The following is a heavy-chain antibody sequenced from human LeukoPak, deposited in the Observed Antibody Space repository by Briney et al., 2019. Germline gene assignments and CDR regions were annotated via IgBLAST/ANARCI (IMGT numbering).Heavy chain of an antibody. V-gene: IGHV4-34*01. J-gene: IGHJ4*02. Sequence: SETLSLTCAVYGGSFSGYYWSWIRQPPGKGLEWIGEINHSGSTDYNPSLKSRVTISIDTSKNQFSLKLSSVTAADTAVYYCARLSTLRPPYYFDYWGQGTLVTVSS. CDR3: ARLSTLRPPYYFDY. CDR2: INHSGST. D-gene: IGHD4-17*01. CDR1: GGSFSGYY.